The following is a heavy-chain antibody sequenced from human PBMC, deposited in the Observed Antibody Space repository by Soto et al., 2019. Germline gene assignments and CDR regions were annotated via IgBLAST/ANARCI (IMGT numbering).Heavy chain of an antibody. Sequence: GGSLRLSCAASGFTFDDYAMHWVRQAPGKGLEWVSGISWNSGSIGYADSVKGRFTISRDNAKNSLYLQMNSLRAEDTALYYCAKGIDGSGSYYPYYYYMDVWGKGTTVTVSS. CDR1: GFTFDDYA. CDR3: AKGIDGSGSYYPYYYYMDV. J-gene: IGHJ6*03. D-gene: IGHD3-10*01. CDR2: ISWNSGSI. V-gene: IGHV3-9*01.